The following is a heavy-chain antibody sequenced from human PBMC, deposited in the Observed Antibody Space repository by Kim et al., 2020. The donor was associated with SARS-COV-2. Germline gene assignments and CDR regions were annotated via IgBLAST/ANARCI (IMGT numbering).Heavy chain of an antibody. CDR3: ARRYGSGSSDY. Sequence: GGSLRLSCAASGFTFSDYYMNWIRQAPGKGLEWVSHISSSGFTIYYADSVKGRFTISRDNAKNSLFLQMNSLRAEDTAVYYCARRYGSGSSDYWGQGTLV. CDR2: ISSSGFTI. V-gene: IGHV3-11*01. D-gene: IGHD3-10*01. J-gene: IGHJ4*02. CDR1: GFTFSDYY.